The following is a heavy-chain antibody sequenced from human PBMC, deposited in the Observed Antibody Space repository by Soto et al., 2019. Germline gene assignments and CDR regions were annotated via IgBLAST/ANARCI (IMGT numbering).Heavy chain of an antibody. J-gene: IGHJ6*02. Sequence: ESGGGLVQPGGSLRLSCAASGFIFSSYEMNWVRQAPGKGLEWVSYISPSGSTIYYADSVKGRFTISRDSAKNLLYLQMNSLRAEDTSVYYCARERPSSDFWSGYSYGLDVWGHGTTVTVSS. CDR3: ARERPSSDFWSGYSYGLDV. CDR1: GFIFSSYE. D-gene: IGHD3-3*01. V-gene: IGHV3-48*03. CDR2: ISPSGSTI.